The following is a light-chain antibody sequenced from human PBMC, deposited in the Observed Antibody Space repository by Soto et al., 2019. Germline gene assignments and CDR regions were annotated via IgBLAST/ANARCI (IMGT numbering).Light chain of an antibody. J-gene: IGLJ2*01. CDR3: SSYTSSSIL. Sequence: QSALTQPASVSGSPGQSITISCTGTSSDVGGYNYVSWYQQHPGKAPKLMIYDVSNRPSGVSNRFSGSKSGNTASLTISGLQAEDEADYYCSSYTSSSILFGGGTQLT. CDR2: DVS. V-gene: IGLV2-14*01. CDR1: SSDVGGYNY.